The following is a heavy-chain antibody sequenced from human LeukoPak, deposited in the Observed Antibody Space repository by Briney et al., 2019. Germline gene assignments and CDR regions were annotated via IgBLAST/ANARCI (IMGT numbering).Heavy chain of an antibody. CDR1: GGSITNFY. J-gene: IGHJ6*02. D-gene: IGHD6-13*01. CDR2: IYYSGST. CDR3: ARHVSSSWYGEDYGMDV. V-gene: IGHV4-59*08. Sequence: SETLSLTCTVSGGSITNFYGGWIRQSPGKGLELIGYIYYSGSTNYNPSLKSRVTISVDTSKNQFPLKLSSATAADTAVYYCARHVSSSWYGEDYGMDVWGQGTTVTVSS.